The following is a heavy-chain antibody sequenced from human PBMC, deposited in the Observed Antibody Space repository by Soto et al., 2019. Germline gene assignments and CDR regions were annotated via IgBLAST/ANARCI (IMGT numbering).Heavy chain of an antibody. J-gene: IGHJ3*02. CDR1: GYSFTSYW. Sequence: GESLKISCKGSGYSFTSYWIGWVRQMPGKGLEWMGIIYPGDSDTRYSPSFQGQVTISADKSISTAYLQWSSLKASDTAMYYCASLYYYDSSGYSSDAFDIWGQGTMVTVSS. CDR2: IYPGDSDT. D-gene: IGHD3-22*01. CDR3: ASLYYYDSSGYSSDAFDI. V-gene: IGHV5-51*01.